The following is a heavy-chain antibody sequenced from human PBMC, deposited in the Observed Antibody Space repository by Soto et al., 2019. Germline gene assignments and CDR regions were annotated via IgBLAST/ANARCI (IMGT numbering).Heavy chain of an antibody. Sequence: EVQLVETGGGLIQPGGSLRLSCAASGFTVSSNYMSWVRQAPGKGLEWVSVIYSGGSTYYADSVKGRFTISRDNSKNTLYLQMNSLRAEDTAVYYCARTPAQTIAARGAFDIWGQGTMVIVSS. D-gene: IGHD6-6*01. CDR2: IYSGGST. CDR3: ARTPAQTIAARGAFDI. CDR1: GFTVSSNY. J-gene: IGHJ3*02. V-gene: IGHV3-53*02.